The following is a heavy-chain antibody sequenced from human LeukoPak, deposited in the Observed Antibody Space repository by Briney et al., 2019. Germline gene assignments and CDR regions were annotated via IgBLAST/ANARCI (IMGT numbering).Heavy chain of an antibody. CDR3: VRHISTNTGYFDS. D-gene: IGHD5-24*01. CDR2: VYYDGTS. CDR1: GGSINSHSYY. Sequence: PSETLSLTCTVSGGSINSHSYYWGWIRQPPGKGLEWIGSVYYDGTSYSNPSLKTRDGVFVDTSRDQFSLDLDFVTAADTALYYCVRHISTNTGYFDSCGQGTLVSVSS. J-gene: IGHJ4*02. V-gene: IGHV4-39*01.